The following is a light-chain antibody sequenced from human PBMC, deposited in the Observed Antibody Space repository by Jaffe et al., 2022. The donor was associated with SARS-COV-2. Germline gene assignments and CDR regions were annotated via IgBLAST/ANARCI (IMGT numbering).Light chain of an antibody. V-gene: IGLV8-61*01. CDR3: LIVVGSSWV. CDR2: STN. J-gene: IGLJ3*02. CDR1: SGSVSTTNY. Sequence: QTVVTQEPSFSVSPGGTVTLTCALNSGSVSTTNYPSWYQRTPGQSPRTLIYSTNTRSSGVPDRFSGSLLGDKAALTITGAQAEDDSDYYCLIVVGSSWVFGGGTRLTVL.